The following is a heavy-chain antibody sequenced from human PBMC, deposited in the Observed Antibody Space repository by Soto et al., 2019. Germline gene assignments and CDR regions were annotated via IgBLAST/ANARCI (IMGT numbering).Heavy chain of an antibody. CDR2: IDGSGTT. CDR1: GFTFSSYV. CDR3: AIETARRKFDFDY. D-gene: IGHD6-6*01. Sequence: EVKLLESGGNLVQPGGSLRLSCAASGFTFSSYVLTWVRQAPGMGLKWVSGIDGSGTTAYADSVKGRFIISRDNSKNTLYLQKNSLRAEDTAVYFCAIETARRKFDFDYWGQGTLVTVSS. V-gene: IGHV3-23*01. J-gene: IGHJ4*02.